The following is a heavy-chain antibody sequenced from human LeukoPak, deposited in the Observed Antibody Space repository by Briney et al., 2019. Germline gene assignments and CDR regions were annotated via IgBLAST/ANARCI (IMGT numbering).Heavy chain of an antibody. J-gene: IGHJ4*02. CDR3: ARDIGISNSWPYFDF. Sequence: PGGSLRLSCAASGFTFSSYSMNWVRQAPGKGLEWVSSISSSSSYIYYADSVKGRFTISRDNAKNSLYLQMNSLRAEDTAVYYCARDIGISNSWPYFDFWGQGTLVTVSS. CDR1: GFTFSSYS. D-gene: IGHD6-13*01. CDR2: ISSSSSYI. V-gene: IGHV3-21*01.